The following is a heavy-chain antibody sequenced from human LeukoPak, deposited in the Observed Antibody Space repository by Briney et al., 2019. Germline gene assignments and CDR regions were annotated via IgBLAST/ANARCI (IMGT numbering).Heavy chain of an antibody. V-gene: IGHV3-30*18. Sequence: PGGSLRLSCAASGFTVSSNYMSWVRQAPGKGLEWVAVISYDGSNKYYADSVKGRFTISRDNSKNTLYLQMNSLRAEDTAVYYCAKDSWDIVVVPAAIIDYWGQGTLVTVSS. CDR1: GFTVSSNY. CDR3: AKDSWDIVVVPAAIIDY. J-gene: IGHJ4*02. D-gene: IGHD2-2*02. CDR2: ISYDGSNK.